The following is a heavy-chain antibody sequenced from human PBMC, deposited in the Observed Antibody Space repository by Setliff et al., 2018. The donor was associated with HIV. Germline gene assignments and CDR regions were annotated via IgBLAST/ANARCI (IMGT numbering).Heavy chain of an antibody. CDR1: GGSISSSNW. D-gene: IGHD6-13*01. V-gene: IGHV4-4*02. J-gene: IGHJ4*02. Sequence: PSETLSLTCAVSGGSISSSNWWSWVRQPPGKGLEWIGEIYHNGSTNCNPSLKSRVTISIDKSKNQFSLKLSSLTSADTAVYYCARGLSSPFATGLWGQGTLVTVSS. CDR3: ARGLSSPFATGL. CDR2: IYHNGST.